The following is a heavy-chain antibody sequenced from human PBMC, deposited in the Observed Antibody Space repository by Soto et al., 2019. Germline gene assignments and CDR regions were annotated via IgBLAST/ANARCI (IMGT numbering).Heavy chain of an antibody. CDR2: IYYSGST. Sequence: QLQLQESGPGLVKPSETLSLTCTVSGGSISSSSYYWGWIRQPPGKGLEWIGSIYYSGSTYYNPSLKSRVTISVDTSKNQFSLKLSSATAADTAVYYCASCGPTIGGYWGQGTLVTVSS. J-gene: IGHJ4*02. CDR3: ASCGPTIGGY. V-gene: IGHV4-39*01. CDR1: GGSISSSSYY. D-gene: IGHD3-16*01.